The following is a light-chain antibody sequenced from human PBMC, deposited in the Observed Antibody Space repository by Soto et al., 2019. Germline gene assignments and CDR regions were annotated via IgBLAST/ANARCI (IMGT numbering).Light chain of an antibody. Sequence: EIVLTQSPATLSLSPGERATLSCRASQSVGSYLAWYQHKPGQAPRLLIYGASNRATDIPGRFSGRGSGTDFTLTISSLESGDSAVYSCQQRDKWSRTFRQGTKLEIK. V-gene: IGKV3-11*01. CDR2: GAS. J-gene: IGKJ2*01. CDR3: QQRDKWSRT. CDR1: QSVGSY.